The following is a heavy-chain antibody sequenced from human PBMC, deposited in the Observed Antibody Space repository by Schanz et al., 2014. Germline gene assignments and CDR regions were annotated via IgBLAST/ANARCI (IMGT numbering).Heavy chain of an antibody. Sequence: EVQLLESGGGLVQPGGSLRLSCAASGFTFRGYAMSWVRQAPGRGLEWVSIISGSGGNTYYADAVRGRFTISRDNSKTTVYLQMNSLRADDTAVYYCAKDAENTAMITDYFDYWGQGTLVTVSS. CDR1: GFTFRGYA. J-gene: IGHJ4*02. D-gene: IGHD5-18*01. CDR2: ISGSGGNT. V-gene: IGHV3-23*01. CDR3: AKDAENTAMITDYFDY.